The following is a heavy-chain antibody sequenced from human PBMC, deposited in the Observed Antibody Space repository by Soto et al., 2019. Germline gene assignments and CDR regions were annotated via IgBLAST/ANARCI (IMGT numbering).Heavy chain of an antibody. CDR3: VKGRLLLDY. V-gene: IGHV3-23*01. CDR1: GFTFSSYA. J-gene: IGHJ4*02. D-gene: IGHD3-22*01. Sequence: EVQLLESGGGLVQPGGSLRLSCAASGFTFSSYAMSWVRQAPGKGLEWVSPISPSGGGTYYADSVKGRFTISRDNSKNTLFLQMNSLRADDTAVYYCVKGRLLLDYWGQGTLVTVSS. CDR2: ISPSGGGT.